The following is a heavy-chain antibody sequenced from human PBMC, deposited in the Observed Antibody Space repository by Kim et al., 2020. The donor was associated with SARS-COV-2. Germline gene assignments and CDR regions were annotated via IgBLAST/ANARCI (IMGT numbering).Heavy chain of an antibody. Sequence: SETLSLTCTVSGGSISSSSYYWGWIRQPPGKGLEWIGSIYYSGSTYYNPSLKSRVTISVDTSKNQFSLKLSSVTAADTAVYYCARQGYGDYPDYWGQGTLVTVSS. J-gene: IGHJ4*02. CDR1: GGSISSSSYY. CDR2: IYYSGST. CDR3: ARQGYGDYPDY. V-gene: IGHV4-39*01. D-gene: IGHD4-17*01.